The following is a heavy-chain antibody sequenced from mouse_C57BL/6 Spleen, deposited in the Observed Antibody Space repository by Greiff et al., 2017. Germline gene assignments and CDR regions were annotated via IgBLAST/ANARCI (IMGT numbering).Heavy chain of an antibody. D-gene: IGHD1-1*02. CDR1: GFTFSSYA. CDR2: ISDGGSYT. CDR3: ARGGAWFAY. J-gene: IGHJ3*01. V-gene: IGHV5-4*03. Sequence: EVKLVESGGGLVKPGGSLKLSCAASGFTFSSYAMSWVRQTPEKRLEWVATISDGGSYTYYPDNVKGRFTISRDNAKNNLYLQRSHLKSEDTAMYYCARGGAWFAYWGQGTLVTVSA.